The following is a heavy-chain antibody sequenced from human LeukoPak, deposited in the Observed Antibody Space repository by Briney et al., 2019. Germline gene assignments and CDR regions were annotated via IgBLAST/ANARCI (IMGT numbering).Heavy chain of an antibody. CDR2: IYYSGST. J-gene: IGHJ5*02. CDR3: ARDQEGNWFDP. Sequence: SENLSLTCTVSGGSNSSSSYYWGWIRQPPGKGLEWIGSIYYSGSTYYNPSLKSRVTISVDTSKNQFSLKLSSVTAADTAVYYCARDQEGNWFDPWGQGTLVTVSS. V-gene: IGHV4-39*07. CDR1: GGSNSSSSYY.